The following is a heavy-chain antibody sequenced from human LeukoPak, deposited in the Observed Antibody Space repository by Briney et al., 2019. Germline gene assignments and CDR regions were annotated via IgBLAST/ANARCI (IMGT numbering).Heavy chain of an antibody. J-gene: IGHJ6*03. V-gene: IGHV4-4*07. D-gene: IGHD3-10*01. CDR2: IYTSGST. CDR1: GGSISSYY. Sequence: PLETLSLTCTVSGGSISSYYWSWIRQPAGKGLEWIGRIYTSGSTNYNPSLKSRVTMSVDTSKNQFSLKLSSVTAADTAVYYCARAVVVRGVIPYYYMDVWGKGTTVTISS. CDR3: ARAVVVRGVIPYYYMDV.